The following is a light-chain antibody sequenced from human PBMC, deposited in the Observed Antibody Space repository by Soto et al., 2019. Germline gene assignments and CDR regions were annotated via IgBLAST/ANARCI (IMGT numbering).Light chain of an antibody. Sequence: DIQMTQSPSSLSASVGDRVTITCQASQDISNYLNWYQQKPGKAPKLLIYEASNLETGVPSRFSGSGSGTHFTFTISSLQPEDIATCYCQKYDNLLALSFGGGTKVEIK. J-gene: IGKJ4*01. CDR3: QKYDNLLALS. V-gene: IGKV1-33*01. CDR1: QDISNY. CDR2: EAS.